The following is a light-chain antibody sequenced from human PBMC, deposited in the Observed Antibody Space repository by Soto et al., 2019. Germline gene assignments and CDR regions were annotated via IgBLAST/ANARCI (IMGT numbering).Light chain of an antibody. CDR2: GAS. V-gene: IGKV3-20*01. CDR3: QLYGSSPRFT. CDR1: QRVSSNY. Sequence: EIRLTQSPGTLSLSPGERATLACRASQRVSSNYVAWYQQKPGQAPRLLIHGASTRASGIPDRFSGSGSGGDLALTISRLEPEDFAVYYCQLYGSSPRFTFGPGTRVDIK. J-gene: IGKJ3*01.